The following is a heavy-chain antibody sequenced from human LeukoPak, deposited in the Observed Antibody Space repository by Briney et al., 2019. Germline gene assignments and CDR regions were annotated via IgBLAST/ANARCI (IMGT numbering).Heavy chain of an antibody. D-gene: IGHD1-26*01. CDR3: ARDYVGERSDFDY. CDR1: GYTFTDYY. Sequence: ASVKVSCKASGYTFTDYYMHWVRQAPGQGLEWMGWIHPRVGGTKYAQKFQGRVTMTRDTSITTVYMELSRLGSDDTAVYYCARDYVGERSDFDYWGQGALVTVSS. V-gene: IGHV1-2*02. CDR2: IHPRVGGT. J-gene: IGHJ4*02.